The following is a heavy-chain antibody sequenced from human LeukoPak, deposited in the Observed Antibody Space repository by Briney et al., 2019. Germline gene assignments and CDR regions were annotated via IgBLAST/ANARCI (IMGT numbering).Heavy chain of an antibody. D-gene: IGHD2-2*01. V-gene: IGHV3-74*01. CDR1: GFTFSSYW. J-gene: IGHJ4*02. CDR2: INSDGSST. Sequence: GGSLRLSCAASGFTFSSYWMHWVRQAPGKGLVWVSRINSDGSSTSYADSVKGRFTISRDNAKNTLYLQMNSLRAEDTAVYYCARGGGGEYQLLYFDYWGQGTLVTVSS. CDR3: ARGGGGEYQLLYFDY.